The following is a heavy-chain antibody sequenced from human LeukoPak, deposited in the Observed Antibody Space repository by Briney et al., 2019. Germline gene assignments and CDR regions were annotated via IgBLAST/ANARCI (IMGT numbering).Heavy chain of an antibody. D-gene: IGHD5-24*01. CDR1: GFTFSSYA. CDR2: ISSSGGST. J-gene: IGHJ4*02. Sequence: GGSLRLSCAASGFTFSSYAMHWVRQAPGKGLEYVSAISSSGGSTYYANSAKGRFTISRDNSKNTLYLQMGSLRAEDMAVYYCARGGWATALLDYWGQGTLVTVSS. V-gene: IGHV3-64*01. CDR3: ARGGWATALLDY.